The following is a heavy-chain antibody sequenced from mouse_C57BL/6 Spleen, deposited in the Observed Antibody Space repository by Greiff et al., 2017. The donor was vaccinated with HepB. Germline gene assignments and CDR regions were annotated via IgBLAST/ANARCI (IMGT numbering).Heavy chain of an antibody. CDR3: ARSSITTVVATDY. CDR2: IYPGDGDT. D-gene: IGHD1-1*01. CDR1: GYAFSSSW. J-gene: IGHJ2*01. Sequence: VQLQQSGPELVKPGASVKISYKASGYAFSSSWMNWVKQRPGKGLEWIGRIYPGDGDTNYNGKFKGKATLTADKSSSTAYMQLSSLTSEDSAVYFCARSSITTVVATDYWGQGTTLTVSS. V-gene: IGHV1-82*01.